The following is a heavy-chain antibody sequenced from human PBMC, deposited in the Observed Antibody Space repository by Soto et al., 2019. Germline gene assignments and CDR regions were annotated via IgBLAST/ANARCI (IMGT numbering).Heavy chain of an antibody. CDR3: ARWYYYDSSNAFDI. D-gene: IGHD3-22*01. J-gene: IGHJ3*02. CDR2: ISAYNGNT. CDR1: GYTFTSYG. Sequence: GASVKVSCKASGYTFTSYGISWVRQAPGQGLEWMGWISAYNGNTNYAQKLQGRVTMTTDTSTSTAYMELRSLRSDDTAVYYCARWYYYDSSNAFDIWGQGTMVTVSS. V-gene: IGHV1-18*01.